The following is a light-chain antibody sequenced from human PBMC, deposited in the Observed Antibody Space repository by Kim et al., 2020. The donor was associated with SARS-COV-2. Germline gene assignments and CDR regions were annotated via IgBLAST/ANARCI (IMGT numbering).Light chain of an antibody. Sequence: GQSIPISCAGTSNDVGGFDYVSWYQQHPGKAPKLMIYDVFNRPSWVPNRFSASKSGNTASLTISGLHAEDEANYYCSSYSSSTAVLFGGGTQLT. CDR1: SNDVGGFDY. J-gene: IGLJ2*01. CDR3: SSYSSSTAVL. CDR2: DVF. V-gene: IGLV2-14*03.